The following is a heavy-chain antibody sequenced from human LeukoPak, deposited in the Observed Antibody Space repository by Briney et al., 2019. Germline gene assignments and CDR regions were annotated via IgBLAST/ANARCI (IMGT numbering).Heavy chain of an antibody. CDR3: ATVLGVGGGYFQH. CDR2: ISTSGNTI. CDR1: GFTFSSYE. V-gene: IGHV3-48*03. J-gene: IGHJ1*01. D-gene: IGHD3-3*01. Sequence: GGSLRPSCAASGFTFSSYEMNWVRQAPGKGLEWVSYISTSGNTIYFADSVKGRFTISRDNAKNSLSLQMNSLRAEDTAVYYCATVLGVGGGYFQHWGQGTLVIVSS.